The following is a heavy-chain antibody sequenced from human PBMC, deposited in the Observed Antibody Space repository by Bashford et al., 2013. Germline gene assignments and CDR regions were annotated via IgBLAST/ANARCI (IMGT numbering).Heavy chain of an antibody. D-gene: IGHD6-13*01. V-gene: IGHV1-18*01. Sequence: WVRQAPGQGLEWMGWISAYNGNTNYAQKLQGRVTMTTDTSTSTAYMELRSLRSDDTAVYYCARVLAAGPIRKYGMDVWGQGTTVTVSS. J-gene: IGHJ6*02. CDR3: ARVLAAGPIRKYGMDV. CDR2: ISAYNGNT.